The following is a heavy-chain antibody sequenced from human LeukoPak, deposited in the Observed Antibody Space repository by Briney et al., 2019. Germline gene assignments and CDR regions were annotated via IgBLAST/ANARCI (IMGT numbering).Heavy chain of an antibody. CDR2: FSHRGGS. D-gene: IGHD3-22*01. V-gene: IGHV4-39*07. CDR1: GGSISSGGYY. J-gene: IGHJ4*02. CDR3: ARAQDFSDSSGPNYLDF. Sequence: SETLSLTCTVSGGSISSGGYYWSWIRQSPGKGLEWIGSFSHRGGSYHNPSLKSRVTISVDTSKNQFSLKLLSVTAADTAVYYCARAQDFSDSSGPNYLDFWGQGILVTVSS.